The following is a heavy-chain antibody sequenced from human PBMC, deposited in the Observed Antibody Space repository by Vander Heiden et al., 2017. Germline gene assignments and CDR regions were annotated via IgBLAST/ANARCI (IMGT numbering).Heavy chain of an antibody. J-gene: IGHJ4*02. V-gene: IGHV3-23*05. Sequence: EVQLLESGGGLVQPGWSLRLSCAASGFTFSTSAMSWVRQPPGKGLEWVSTITSRASKTNYADSVKGRFTSSRDNTRNMLYLKMSSLTVEDTAIYYCAKVSGGYWGQGTLVTVSS. CDR3: AKVSGGY. D-gene: IGHD2-8*02. CDR2: ITSRASKT. CDR1: GFTFSTSA.